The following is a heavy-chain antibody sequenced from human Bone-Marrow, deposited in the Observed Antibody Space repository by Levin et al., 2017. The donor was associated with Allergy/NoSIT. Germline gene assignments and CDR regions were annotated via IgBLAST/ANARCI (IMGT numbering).Heavy chain of an antibody. CDR3: ARDREWFGALPPYFFYGMDV. D-gene: IGHD3-10*01. CDR1: GFTFSSYE. V-gene: IGHV3-48*03. J-gene: IGHJ6*02. Sequence: GESLKISCAASGFTFSSYEMSWVRQAPGKGLEWVSYISNTGSTIYYADSVRGRFTISRDNVKDSLYLQLNSLRAEDTAVYYCARDREWFGALPPYFFYGMDVWGQGTTVTVSS. CDR2: ISNTGSTI.